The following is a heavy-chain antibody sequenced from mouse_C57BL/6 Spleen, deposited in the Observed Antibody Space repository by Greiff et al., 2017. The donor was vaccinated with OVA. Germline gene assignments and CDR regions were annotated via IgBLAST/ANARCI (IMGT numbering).Heavy chain of an antibody. J-gene: IGHJ4*01. V-gene: IGHV1-82*01. D-gene: IGHD1-1*01. Sequence: QVQLQQSGPELVKPGASVKISCKASGYAFSSSWMNWVKQRPGKGLEWIGRIYPGDGDTNYNGKFKGKATLTADKSSSTAYMQLSSLTSEDSAVYFCARWGGYYGSSFYYAMDYWGQGTSVTVSS. CDR1: GYAFSSSW. CDR3: ARWGGYYGSSFYYAMDY. CDR2: IYPGDGDT.